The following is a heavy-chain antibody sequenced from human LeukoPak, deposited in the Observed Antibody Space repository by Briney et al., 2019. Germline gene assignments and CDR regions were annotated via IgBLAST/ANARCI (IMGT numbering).Heavy chain of an antibody. V-gene: IGHV3-23*01. CDR3: ARRGSYFGGFDY. D-gene: IGHD1-26*01. J-gene: IGHJ4*02. CDR1: GFTLSNND. Sequence: GGSLRLSCAASGFTLSNNDMSWVRQAPGKGLEWVSAISGSGDNTNYGDSVKGRFTISRDNAKNRLFLQMNSLRVEDTAIYYCARRGSYFGGFDYWGQGTLVSVPS. CDR2: ISGSGDNT.